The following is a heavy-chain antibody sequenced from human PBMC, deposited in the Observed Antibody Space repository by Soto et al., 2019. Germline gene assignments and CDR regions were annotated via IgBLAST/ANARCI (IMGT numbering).Heavy chain of an antibody. CDR3: AKDVLFPEVVSGGFDS. D-gene: IGHD3-10*01. CDR2: ISWNSATI. V-gene: IGHV3-9*01. CDR1: GFTFDDYA. J-gene: IGHJ4*02. Sequence: LRLSCAASGFTFDDYAMHWVRQAPGTGLEWVSGISWNSATIDYADSVKGRFTVSRDNAKNSLYLQMNSLRAEDTALYYCAKDVLFPEVVSGGFDSWGQGTLVTVSS.